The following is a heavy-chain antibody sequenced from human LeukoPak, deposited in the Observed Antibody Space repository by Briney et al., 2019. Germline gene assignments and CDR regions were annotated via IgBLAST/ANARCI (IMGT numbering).Heavy chain of an antibody. V-gene: IGHV3-7*01. CDR2: IKPDGSLI. D-gene: IGHD1-26*01. CDR1: GFTFSSYW. Sequence: GGSLRLSCAASGFTFSSYWMTWVRQGPGKGLEWVANIKPDGSLIYYVDSVKGRFTVSRDNAKNSLYLQMNSLRAEDTAVYYCAKWELYSGFYYIDYWGQGTLATVSS. J-gene: IGHJ4*02. CDR3: AKWELYSGFYYIDY.